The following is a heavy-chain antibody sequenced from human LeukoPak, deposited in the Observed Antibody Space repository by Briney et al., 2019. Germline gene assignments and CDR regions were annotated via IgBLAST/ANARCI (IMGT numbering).Heavy chain of an antibody. CDR3: ATTQYCSSTSCYRGAFDI. CDR2: IYPGDSDT. V-gene: IGHV5-51*01. J-gene: IGHJ3*02. CDR1: GYSFTSYW. D-gene: IGHD2-2*02. Sequence: GESLKISRKGSGYSFTSYWIGWVRRMPGKGLEWMGIIYPGDSDTRYSPSFQGQVTISADKSISTAYLQWSSLKASDTAMYYCATTQYCSSTSCYRGAFDIWGQGTMVTVSS.